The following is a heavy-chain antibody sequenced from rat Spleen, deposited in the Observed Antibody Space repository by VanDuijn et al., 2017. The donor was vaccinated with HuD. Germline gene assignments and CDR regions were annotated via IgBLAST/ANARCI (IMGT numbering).Heavy chain of an antibody. Sequence: EVQLVESGGGLVQPGRSLKLSCAASGFTFSNYDMAWVRQAPTKGLEWVASISSSGGTFYYRDSVKGRFTVSRDNAKSTLYLQMDSLRSEDTATYYWVRHDGRMYTTDQGGFAYWGQGTLVTVSS. D-gene: IGHD1-6*01. J-gene: IGHJ3*01. CDR3: VRHDGRMYTTDQGGFAY. CDR1: GFTFSNYD. CDR2: ISSSGGTF. V-gene: IGHV5-25*01.